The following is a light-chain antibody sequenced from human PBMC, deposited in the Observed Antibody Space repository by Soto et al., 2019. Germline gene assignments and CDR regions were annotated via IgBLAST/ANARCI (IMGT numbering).Light chain of an antibody. J-gene: IGLJ1*01. CDR3: CSYAAGSAPYV. Sequence: QSALTQPASVSGSPGQSITISCTGTSSDVGTYNLVSWYQQHPGKAPKLMLYEGSKRPSGVSNRFSGSNSGNTASLTISGLQAEDDADYYCCSYAAGSAPYVCGTGTKVTVL. V-gene: IGLV2-23*01. CDR2: EGS. CDR1: SSDVGTYNL.